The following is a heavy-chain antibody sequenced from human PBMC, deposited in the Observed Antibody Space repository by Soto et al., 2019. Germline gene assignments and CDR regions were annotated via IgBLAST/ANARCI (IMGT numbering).Heavy chain of an antibody. CDR1: GGSTSGKSYF. CDR2: MYYSGSS. CDR3: ARQRLLRLKPDFDI. J-gene: IGHJ4*02. D-gene: IGHD2-21*02. Sequence: PSETLSLTCSVSGGSTSGKSYFWGWVRQSPGKGLEWIGSMYYSGSSYYNPSLKSRVAISVDTSRNQFSLKLRSVTAADTAVYFCARQRLLRLKPDFDIWGQGTLVTVSS. V-gene: IGHV4-39*01.